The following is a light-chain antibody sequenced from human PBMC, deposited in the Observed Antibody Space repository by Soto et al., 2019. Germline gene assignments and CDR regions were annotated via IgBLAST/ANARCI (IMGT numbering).Light chain of an antibody. CDR2: GAS. CDR3: QQYNNWRT. V-gene: IGKV3-15*01. CDR1: QNISNY. J-gene: IGKJ1*01. Sequence: VLIPYPATRALSAGKVDPGCCRASQNISNYLIWYQQKPGQAPRLLIYGASTRATGIPARFSGSGSGTEFTLTICSLQCEDFAVYYGQQYNNWRTFGQGTKVDIK.